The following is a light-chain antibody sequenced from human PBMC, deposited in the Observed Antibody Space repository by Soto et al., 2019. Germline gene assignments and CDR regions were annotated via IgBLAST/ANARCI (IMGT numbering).Light chain of an antibody. J-gene: IGKJ5*01. CDR2: DAS. Sequence: DIQMTQSPSTLSASVGDRVTITCRASQSFSSWLAWYQQKPGKAPKVLIYDASILESGVPSRFSGSGYGTEFTLTISSLQPDDFATYYCQQYHTSSITFGQGTRLEIK. V-gene: IGKV1-5*01. CDR1: QSFSSW. CDR3: QQYHTSSIT.